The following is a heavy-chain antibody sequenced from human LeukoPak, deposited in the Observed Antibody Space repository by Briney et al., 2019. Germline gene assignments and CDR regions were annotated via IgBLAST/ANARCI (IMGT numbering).Heavy chain of an antibody. V-gene: IGHV3-21*01. CDR3: ARDRGTIVVVTAPYAFDI. Sequence: PGGSLRLSCAASGFTFSSYSMNWVRQAPGKGLERVSSVSSSSSYIYYADSVKGRFTISRDNAKNSLYLQMNSLRAEDTAVYYCARDRGTIVVVTAPYAFDIWGQGTMVTVSS. D-gene: IGHD2-21*02. CDR2: VSSSSSYI. J-gene: IGHJ3*02. CDR1: GFTFSSYS.